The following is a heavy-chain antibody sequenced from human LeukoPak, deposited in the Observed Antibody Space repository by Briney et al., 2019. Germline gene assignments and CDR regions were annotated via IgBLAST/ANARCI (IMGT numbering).Heavy chain of an antibody. CDR1: GFSFSNYG. CDR2: TTGNGATT. D-gene: IGHD5-18*01. CDR3: ANDLGWIQLNLG. J-gene: IGHJ4*02. Sequence: GGTQRLSCAASGFSFSNYGMNWVRQAPGKGLEWVSGTTGNGATTYYADSVKGRFTISRDNSRNTVYLQMNSLRAEDTAVYYCANDLGWIQLNLGRGQGTLVTVSS. V-gene: IGHV3-23*01.